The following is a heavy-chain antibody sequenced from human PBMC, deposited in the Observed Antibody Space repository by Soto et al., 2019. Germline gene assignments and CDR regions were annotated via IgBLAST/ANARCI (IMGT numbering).Heavy chain of an antibody. D-gene: IGHD1-7*01. CDR3: ARPIVESITGTIYFDY. J-gene: IGHJ4*02. Sequence: QVQLQESDPGLVKPSETLSLTCTVSGGTISSYYWIWIRQPPGKGLEWIGYIYYSGSTNYNPSLKSRVTISVDTSKNQFSLKLSSVTAADTAVYYCARPIVESITGTIYFDYWGQGTLVTVSS. CDR1: GGTISSYY. CDR2: IYYSGST. V-gene: IGHV4-59*08.